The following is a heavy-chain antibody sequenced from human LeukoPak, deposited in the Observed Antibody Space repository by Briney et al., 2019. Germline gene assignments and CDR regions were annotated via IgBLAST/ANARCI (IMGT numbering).Heavy chain of an antibody. CDR2: IYHSGST. D-gene: IGHD6-13*01. V-gene: IGHV4-30-2*01. CDR3: ASKGGAAYSSSSGAFDI. J-gene: IGHJ3*02. Sequence: PSETLSLTCAVSGGSISSGGYSWSWIRQPPGTGLEWIGYIYHSGSTYYNPSLKSRVTISVDRSKNQFSLKLSSVTAADTAVYYCASKGGAAYSSSSGAFDIWGQGTMVTVSS. CDR1: GGSISSGGYS.